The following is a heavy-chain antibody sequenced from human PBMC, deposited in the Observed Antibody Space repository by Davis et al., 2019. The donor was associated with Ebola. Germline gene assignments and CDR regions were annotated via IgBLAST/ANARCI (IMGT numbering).Heavy chain of an antibody. CDR2: ISGSGRT. Sequence: PSETLSLTCTVSDGSISGHYWNWFRQPPGKGLEWIGFISGSGRTSYNPSLQSRITISADTSKNQFSLNLSSVTAADTAVYYCARGFSGGDHYSFDHWGQGTQVTVSS. V-gene: IGHV4-59*11. CDR1: DGSISGHY. CDR3: ARGFSGGDHYSFDH. D-gene: IGHD2-21*02. J-gene: IGHJ4*02.